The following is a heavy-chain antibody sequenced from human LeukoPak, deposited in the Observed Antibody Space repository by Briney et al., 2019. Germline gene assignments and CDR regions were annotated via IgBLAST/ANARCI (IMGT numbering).Heavy chain of an antibody. V-gene: IGHV3-7*01. CDR3: ARDLGDSSGYIFDY. CDR2: IKQDGSEK. Sequence: LGGSLRLSCAASGFTFSSYWMSWVRQAPGKGLEWVANIKQDGSEKYYVDSVKGRFTISRDNAKNSLYLQMNSLRAEGTAVYYCARDLGDSSGYIFDYWGQGTLVTVSS. J-gene: IGHJ4*02. CDR1: GFTFSSYW. D-gene: IGHD3-22*01.